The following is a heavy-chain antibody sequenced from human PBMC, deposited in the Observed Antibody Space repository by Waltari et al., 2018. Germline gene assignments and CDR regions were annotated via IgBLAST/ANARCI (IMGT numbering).Heavy chain of an antibody. D-gene: IGHD2-2*01. Sequence: QVQLQQWGAGLLKPSETLSLTCAVYGGSFSGYYWRWIRQPPGKGLEWIGEINHSGSTNYNPSLKSRVTISVDTSKNQFSLKLSSVTAADTAVYYCARFYGVPAAPYYFDYWGQGTLVTVSS. CDR1: GGSFSGYY. J-gene: IGHJ4*02. CDR3: ARFYGVPAAPYYFDY. V-gene: IGHV4-34*01. CDR2: INHSGST.